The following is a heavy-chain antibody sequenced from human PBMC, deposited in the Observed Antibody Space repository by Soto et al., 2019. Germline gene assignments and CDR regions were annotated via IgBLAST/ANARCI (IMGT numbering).Heavy chain of an antibody. Sequence: ASVKVSCKTSGYTFTGYYMHWVRQAPGQGLEWMGWINPNSGGTNYAQKFQGWVTMTRDTSISTAYMELSRLRSDDTAVYYCARDLRQYSSSWYFDYWGQGTLVTVSS. CDR3: ARDLRQYSSSWYFDY. CDR1: GYTFTGYY. J-gene: IGHJ4*02. V-gene: IGHV1-2*04. CDR2: INPNSGGT. D-gene: IGHD6-13*01.